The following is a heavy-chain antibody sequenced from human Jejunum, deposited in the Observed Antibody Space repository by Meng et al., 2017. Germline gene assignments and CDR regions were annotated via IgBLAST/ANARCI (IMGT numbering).Heavy chain of an antibody. D-gene: IGHD1-26*01. CDR1: GFTFSNYA. CDR3: AKDPRVGASAAEYFQH. V-gene: IGHV3-23*01. J-gene: IGHJ1*01. Sequence: EVQLLESGGGLVQPGGFLRLSCAASGFTFSNYAMTWVRQAAGKGLEWVSSLSTSGGSTFYADSVQGRFTISRDNSKNTLYLQMNSLGAEDTAVYYCAKDPRVGASAAEYFQHWGQGTLVTVSS. CDR2: LSTSGGST.